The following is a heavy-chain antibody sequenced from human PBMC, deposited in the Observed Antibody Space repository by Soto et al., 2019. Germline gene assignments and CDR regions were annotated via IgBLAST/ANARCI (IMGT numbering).Heavy chain of an antibody. CDR1: GDTDTNYV. J-gene: IGHJ6*02. Sequence: QVQLVQSGAEVKKPGSSVKLSCKASGDTDTNYVISWVRQAPGQGLEWMGGIFPKFGTTYSAQKLQDRLTITADESTSTVYMQLSSLRLDDTAVYYCEAEMTFGKLSVVWGQGTTVTVSS. CDR3: EAEMTFGKLSVV. CDR2: IFPKFGTT. V-gene: IGHV1-69*01. D-gene: IGHD3-16*02.